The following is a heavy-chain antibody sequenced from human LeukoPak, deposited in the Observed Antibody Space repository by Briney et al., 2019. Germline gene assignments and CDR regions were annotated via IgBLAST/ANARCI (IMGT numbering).Heavy chain of an antibody. V-gene: IGHV3-7*01. J-gene: IGHJ4*02. CDR2: INLDGNDK. CDR1: GFIFSSHW. D-gene: IGHD1-26*01. CDR3: VRSGSYFSK. Sequence: GGSLRLSCAASGFIFSSHWMSWVGQAPGKWLEWVANINLDGNDKNYVDSVKGRFTISRDNAKNSLYLQMNSLRAEDTAMYYCVRSGSYFSKWGQGTLVTVSS.